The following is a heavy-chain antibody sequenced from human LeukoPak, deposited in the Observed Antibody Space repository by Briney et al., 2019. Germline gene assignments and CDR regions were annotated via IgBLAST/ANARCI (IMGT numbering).Heavy chain of an antibody. CDR3: ARDERYDSSGYPFDY. Sequence: ASVKVSCKASGYTFTGYFMHWVRQAPGQGLEWMGWINPNSGGTNYAQKFQGRVTMTRETSISTAYMELSRLRSDDTAVYYCARDERYDSSGYPFDYWGQGTLVTVSS. V-gene: IGHV1-2*02. CDR1: GYTFTGYF. J-gene: IGHJ4*02. D-gene: IGHD3-22*01. CDR2: INPNSGGT.